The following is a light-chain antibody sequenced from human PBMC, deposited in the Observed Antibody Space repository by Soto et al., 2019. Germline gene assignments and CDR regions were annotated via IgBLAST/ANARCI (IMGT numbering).Light chain of an antibody. J-gene: IGLJ1*01. CDR3: SSYTNINTRACV. V-gene: IGLV2-14*01. CDR2: EVS. CDR1: SSDVGGYNY. Sequence: ALTQPASVSGSPGQSITISCTGTSSDVGGYNYVSWYQHHPGKAPKLMIYEVSNRPSGVSNRFSGSKSGNTASLTISGLQAEDEAEYYCSSYTNINTRACVFGAGTKVTVL.